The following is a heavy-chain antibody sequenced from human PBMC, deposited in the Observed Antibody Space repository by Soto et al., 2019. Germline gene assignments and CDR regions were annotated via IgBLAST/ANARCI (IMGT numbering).Heavy chain of an antibody. CDR1: GGTFSSYA. CDR2: IIPIFGTA. Sequence: ASVKVSCKASGGTFSSYAISWVRQAPGQGLEWMGGIIPIFGTANYAQKFQGRVTITADESTSTAYMELSSLRSEDTAVYYCARAVVGDGYNFNAFDIWGQGTMVTVSS. V-gene: IGHV1-69*13. CDR3: ARAVVGDGYNFNAFDI. J-gene: IGHJ3*02. D-gene: IGHD5-12*01.